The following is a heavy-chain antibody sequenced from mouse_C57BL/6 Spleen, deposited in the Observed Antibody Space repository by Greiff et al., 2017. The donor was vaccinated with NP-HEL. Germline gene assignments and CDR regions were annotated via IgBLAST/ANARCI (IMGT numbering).Heavy chain of an antibody. CDR3: ARHNYYGSSSRAMDY. CDR2: IWSDGST. J-gene: IGHJ4*01. V-gene: IGHV2-6-1*01. CDR1: GFSLTSYG. Sequence: VQVVESGPGLVAPSQSLSITCTVSGFSLTSYGVHWVRQPPGKGLEWLVVIWSDGSTTYNSALKSRLSISKDNSKSQVFLKMNSLQTDDTAMYYCARHNYYGSSSRAMDYWGQGTSVTVSS. D-gene: IGHD1-1*01.